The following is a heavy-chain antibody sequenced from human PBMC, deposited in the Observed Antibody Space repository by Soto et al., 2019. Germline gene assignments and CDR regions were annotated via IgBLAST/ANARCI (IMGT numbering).Heavy chain of an antibody. J-gene: IGHJ4*02. V-gene: IGHV3-21*01. CDR2: ISSSSSNI. D-gene: IGHD5-12*01. CDR1: GFTFGSYS. CDR3: ARALEGDGYNVDY. Sequence: EVQLVESGGGLVKPGGSLRLSCAASGFTFGSYSMNWVRRAPGKGLEWVSSISSSSSNIYYADSVKGRFTISRDNAKNSLYLQMNSLRAEDTAVYYCARALEGDGYNVDYWGQGTLVTVSS.